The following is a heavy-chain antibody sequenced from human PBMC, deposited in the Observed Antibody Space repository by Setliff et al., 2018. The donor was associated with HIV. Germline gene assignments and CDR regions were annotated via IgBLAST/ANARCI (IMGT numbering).Heavy chain of an antibody. CDR3: ARPLTPSYNFWGDAFSI. CDR1: GGSISGGSYY. V-gene: IGHV4-61*09. CDR2: IYTSGST. Sequence: SETLSLTCTVSGGSISGGSYYWSWIRQPAGKGLEWIGHIYTSGSTNYNPSLKSRVTISVDTSKNQFSLKLSSVTATDTAVYYCARPLTPSYNFWGDAFSIWGQGTMVTVSS. J-gene: IGHJ3*02. D-gene: IGHD3-3*01.